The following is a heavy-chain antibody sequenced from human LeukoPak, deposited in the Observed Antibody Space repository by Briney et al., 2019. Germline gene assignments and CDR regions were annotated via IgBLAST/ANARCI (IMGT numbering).Heavy chain of an antibody. J-gene: IGHJ4*02. V-gene: IGHV4-31*03. CDR1: GGSISSGGYY. CDR2: IYYSGST. Sequence: SQTLSLTCTVSGGSISSGGYYWSWIRQHPGKGLEWIGYIYYSGSTYYNPSLKSRVTISVDTSKNQFSLKLSSVTAADTAVYYCARGPWQLVRVDYWGQGTLVTVSS. D-gene: IGHD6-6*01. CDR3: ARGPWQLVRVDY.